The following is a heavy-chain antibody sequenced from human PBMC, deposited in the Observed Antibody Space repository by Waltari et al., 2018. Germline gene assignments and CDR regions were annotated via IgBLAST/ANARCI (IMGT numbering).Heavy chain of an antibody. V-gene: IGHV1-69*02. CDR2: IIPILGIA. CDR3: ARGGSSGWYSY. CDR1: GGTFSSYT. D-gene: IGHD6-19*01. J-gene: IGHJ4*02. Sequence: QVQLVQSGAEVKKPGSSVKVSCKASGGTFSSYTISWVRQAPGQGLEWMGRIIPILGIANYAQKFQGRVTITADKATSTAYMELSSLRSEDTAVYYCARGGSSGWYSYWGQGTLVTVSS.